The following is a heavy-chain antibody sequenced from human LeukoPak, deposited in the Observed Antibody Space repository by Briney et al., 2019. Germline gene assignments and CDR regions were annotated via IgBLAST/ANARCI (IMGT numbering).Heavy chain of an antibody. V-gene: IGHV3-48*03. CDR3: ARAGVWAYSSSSGFDY. CDR2: IGSSGSTI. J-gene: IGHJ4*02. Sequence: GGSLRLSCAASGFTFSSYEMNWVRQAPGKGLEWVSYIGSSGSTIYYADSVKGRFTISRDNAKNSLYLQMNSLRAEGTAVYYCARAGVWAYSSSSGFDYWGQGTLVTVSS. D-gene: IGHD6-6*01. CDR1: GFTFSSYE.